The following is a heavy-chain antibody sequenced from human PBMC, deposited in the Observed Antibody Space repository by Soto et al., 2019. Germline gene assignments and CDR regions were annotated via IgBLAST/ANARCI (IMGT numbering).Heavy chain of an antibody. V-gene: IGHV3-7*01. D-gene: IGHD1-20*01. CDR3: ARGNWNYYYGFDV. CDR1: EFTFDKYY. J-gene: IGHJ6*02. Sequence: PGGSLRLSCAASEFTFDKYYMTWVRQAPGKGPEWVANIKPDGSEQYYVDSVKGRFTISRDNANNSLYLQMNSLRGEDTAVYFCARGNWNYYYGFDVWGQGTTVTVSS. CDR2: IKPDGSEQ.